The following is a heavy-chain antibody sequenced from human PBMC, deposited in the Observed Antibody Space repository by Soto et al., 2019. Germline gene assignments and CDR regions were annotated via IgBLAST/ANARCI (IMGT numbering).Heavy chain of an antibody. CDR1: GYSISSGYY. J-gene: IGHJ4*02. V-gene: IGHV4-38-2*01. CDR3: TINGTTDFDY. CDR2: IYHSGST. Sequence: NPSETLSLTCAFSGYSISSGYYWGWIRQPPGKGLEWIGSIYHSGSTYYNPSLKSRVTISVDTSKNQFSLKLSSVTAADTAVYYCTINGTTDFDYWGQGTLVTVSS. D-gene: IGHD1-7*01.